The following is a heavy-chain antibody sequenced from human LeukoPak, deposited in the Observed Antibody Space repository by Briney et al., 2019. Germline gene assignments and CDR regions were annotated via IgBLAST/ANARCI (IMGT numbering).Heavy chain of an antibody. J-gene: IGHJ4*02. D-gene: IGHD2-15*01. CDR1: GFTFSSYA. CDR2: ISGSGGST. V-gene: IGHV3-23*01. CDR3: AKSLPPRVPALILLDY. Sequence: GGSLRLSCAASGFTFSSYAMSWVRQAPGKGLEWVSAISGSGGSTYYADSVKGRFTISRDNSKNTLYLQMNSLRAEDTAVYYCAKSLPPRVPALILLDYWGQGTLVTVSS.